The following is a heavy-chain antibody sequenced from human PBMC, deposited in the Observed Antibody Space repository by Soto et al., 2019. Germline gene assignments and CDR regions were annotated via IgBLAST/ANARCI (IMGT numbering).Heavy chain of an antibody. Sequence: GGSLRLSCAASGSTFSSYSMNWVRQAPGKGLEWVSYISSSSSTIYYADSVKGRFTISRDNAKNSLYLQMNSLRDEDTAVYYCARDQTGYCTNGVCHHLDYWGQGTLVTVSS. J-gene: IGHJ4*02. D-gene: IGHD2-8*01. CDR1: GSTFSSYS. V-gene: IGHV3-48*02. CDR2: ISSSSSTI. CDR3: ARDQTGYCTNGVCHHLDY.